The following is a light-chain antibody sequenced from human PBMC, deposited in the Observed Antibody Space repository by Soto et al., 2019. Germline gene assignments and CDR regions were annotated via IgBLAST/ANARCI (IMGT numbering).Light chain of an antibody. CDR3: QQRVNRVT. CDR2: DSS. V-gene: IGKV3-11*01. J-gene: IGKJ4*01. CDR1: QSVTTY. Sequence: DIVLTQSRATLSLSPGERASLSCRASQSVTTYLAWYQQKPGQAPRLLIYDSSNRATGIPPRFSGSGSGTDFTLTISSLESEDFAVYYCQQRVNRVTFGGGTKVDIK.